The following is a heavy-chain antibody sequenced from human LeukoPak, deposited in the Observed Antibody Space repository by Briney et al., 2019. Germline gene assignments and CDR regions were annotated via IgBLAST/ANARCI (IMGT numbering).Heavy chain of an antibody. CDR1: GFTFSDSG. CDR3: AKDRYSSGWGAAFDI. D-gene: IGHD6-19*01. V-gene: IGHV3-30*18. CDR2: ISYDGSNK. Sequence: GGSLRLSCAASGFTFSDSGMHWVRQAPGKGLEWAGLISYDGSNKYYADSVKGRFTISRSNSKNILYLQMNSLRPEDTAVYYCAKDRYSSGWGAAFDIWGQGTMVTVSS. J-gene: IGHJ3*02.